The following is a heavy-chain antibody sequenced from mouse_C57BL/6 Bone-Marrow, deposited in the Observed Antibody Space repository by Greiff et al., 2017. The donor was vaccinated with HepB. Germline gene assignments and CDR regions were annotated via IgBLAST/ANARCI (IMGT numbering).Heavy chain of an antibody. CDR1: GFTFTDYY. J-gene: IGHJ2*01. D-gene: IGHD1-1*01. CDR2: IRNKANGYTT. CDR3: ARWTTVVGDPTFDH. V-gene: IGHV7-3*01. Sequence: EVKLVESGGGLVQPGGSLSLSCAASGFTFTDYYMSWVRQPPGKALEWLGFIRNKANGYTTEYSASVKGRFTISRDNSQSILYLQMNALRAEDSATYYCARWTTVVGDPTFDHWGQGTTLTVSS.